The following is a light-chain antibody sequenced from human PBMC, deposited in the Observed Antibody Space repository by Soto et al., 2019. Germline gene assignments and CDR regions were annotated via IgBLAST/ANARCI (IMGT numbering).Light chain of an antibody. Sequence: QSALTQPASVSASPGQSITISCTGTSGDIGSYNRVSWYQQHPGKAPKLIIYEVTDRPSGVSNRFSGSKSGNTASLTISRLQAEDEAEYYCSSYTNINTRACVFGTGTQLTVL. CDR2: EVT. V-gene: IGLV2-14*01. CDR3: SSYTNINTRACV. J-gene: IGLJ1*01. CDR1: SGDIGSYNR.